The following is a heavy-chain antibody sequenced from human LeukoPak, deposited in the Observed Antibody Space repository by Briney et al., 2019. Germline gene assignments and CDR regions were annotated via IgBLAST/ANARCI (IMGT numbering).Heavy chain of an antibody. D-gene: IGHD3-10*01. J-gene: IGHJ4*02. CDR3: ARHGSGEIDY. V-gene: IGHV3-30-3*01. CDR2: ISYDGSNK. Sequence: GRSLRLSCAASGFTFSSYAMHWVRQAPGKGLEWVAVISYDGSNKYYADSVKGRFTISRDNSKNTLYLQMNSLRAEDTAVYYCARHGSGEIDYWGQGTLVTVSS. CDR1: GFTFSSYA.